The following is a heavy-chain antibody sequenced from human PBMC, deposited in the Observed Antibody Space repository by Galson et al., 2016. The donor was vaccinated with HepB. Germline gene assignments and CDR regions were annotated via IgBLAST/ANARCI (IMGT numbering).Heavy chain of an antibody. CDR2: VSDSGGTT. V-gene: IGHV3-23*01. D-gene: IGHD3-10*01. CDR1: GFTFSSSA. J-gene: IGHJ4*02. Sequence: SLRLSCAASGFTFSSSAMTWVRQAPGKGLEWVSSVSDSGGTTYHADSVKGRFTISRDNSKNTVYLQMNSLRAEDTAVYYCAKDGSVPIWLGESIPFDYWGPGALVTVSS. CDR3: AKDGSVPIWLGESIPFDY.